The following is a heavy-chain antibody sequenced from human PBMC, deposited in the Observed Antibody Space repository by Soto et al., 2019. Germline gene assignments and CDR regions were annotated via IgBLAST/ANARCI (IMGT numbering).Heavy chain of an antibody. CDR1: GFTFCGSA. Sequence: GGSLRLSCAASGFTFCGSAMHWVRQASGKGLEWVAVIWYDGSNKYYADSVKGRFTISRDNSKNTLYLQMNSLRAEDTAVYYCARDGTVTNYYYYGMDVWGQGTTVTVSS. J-gene: IGHJ6*02. CDR2: IWYDGSNK. D-gene: IGHD4-4*01. V-gene: IGHV3-33*08. CDR3: ARDGTVTNYYYYGMDV.